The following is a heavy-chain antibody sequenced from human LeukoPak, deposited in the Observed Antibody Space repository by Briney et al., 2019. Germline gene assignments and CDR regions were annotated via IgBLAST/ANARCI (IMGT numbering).Heavy chain of an antibody. CDR1: GGSISSGDYY. CDR3: ARGGGRRYYYGMDV. Sequence: SETLSLTCTVSGGSISSGDYYWSWIRQPPGKGLEWIGYIYYSGSTYYNPSLKSRVTISVDTSKNQFSLRLSSVTAADTAVYYCARGGGRRYYYGMDVWGKGTTVTVSS. D-gene: IGHD1-26*01. V-gene: IGHV4-30-4*01. J-gene: IGHJ6*04. CDR2: IYYSGST.